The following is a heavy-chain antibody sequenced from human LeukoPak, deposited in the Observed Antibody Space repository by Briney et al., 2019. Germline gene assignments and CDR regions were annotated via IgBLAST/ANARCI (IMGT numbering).Heavy chain of an antibody. CDR2: IYYSGST. Sequence: PSETLSLTCAVYGGSFSGYYWSWIRQPPGKGLEWIGYIYYSGSTNYNPSLKSRVTISVDTSKNQFSLKLSSVTAADTAVYYCARNRLGLIDYWGQGTLVTVSS. V-gene: IGHV4-59*01. D-gene: IGHD1-14*01. J-gene: IGHJ4*02. CDR3: ARNRLGLIDY. CDR1: GGSFSGYY.